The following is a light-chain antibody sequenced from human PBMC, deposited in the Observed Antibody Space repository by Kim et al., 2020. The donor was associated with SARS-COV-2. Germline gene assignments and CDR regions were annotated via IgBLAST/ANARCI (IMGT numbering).Light chain of an antibody. CDR2: DAS. J-gene: IGKJ5*01. Sequence: ETTMTQSPDTLSVSPGERATPSCRASQSISSNVHWYQQKPGQAPRLLIYDASTRATGIPGSFSGSGSGTEFTLTISSLQSEDFAVYYCQQYNNWPITFGQGTRLEIK. V-gene: IGKV3-15*01. CDR3: QQYNNWPIT. CDR1: QSISSN.